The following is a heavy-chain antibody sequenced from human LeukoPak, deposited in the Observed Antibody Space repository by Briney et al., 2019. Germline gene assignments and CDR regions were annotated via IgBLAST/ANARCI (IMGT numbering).Heavy chain of an antibody. V-gene: IGHV5-51*01. J-gene: IGHJ6*02. CDR1: GCSFIRYW. D-gene: IGHD1-14*01. CDR3: SRLKETPPLSGMDV. CDR2: IYPGDSDT. Sequence: GESLKISCKGSGCSFIRYWIGWLRQMPGKGLEWMGIIYPGDSDTIYSPSFRGQVTISADKSISTAYLQWRSLKASDTAMYYCSRLKETPPLSGMDVWGQGNTVTVSS.